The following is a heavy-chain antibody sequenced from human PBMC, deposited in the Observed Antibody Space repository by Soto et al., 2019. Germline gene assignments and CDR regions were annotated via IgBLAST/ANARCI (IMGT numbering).Heavy chain of an antibody. CDR1: GGSFCGYD. V-gene: IGHV4-34*01. CDR3: ARGGRGYYYYFGMDV. J-gene: IGHJ6*04. Sequence: XETLSVSWAVDGGSFCGYDWSGIRQPPGKGQDWMWEINRSGSTSYNPSLKSRVTISLDTSKNQFSLKLNSVTAADTALDHCARGGRGYYYYFGMDVWGKGTTVTVS. D-gene: IGHD3-10*01. CDR2: INRSGST.